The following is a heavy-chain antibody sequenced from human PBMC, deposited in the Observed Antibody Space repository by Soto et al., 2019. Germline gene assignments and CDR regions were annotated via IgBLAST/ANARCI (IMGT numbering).Heavy chain of an antibody. V-gene: IGHV3-66*01. J-gene: IGHJ6*04. D-gene: IGHD3-22*01. CDR1: GFGVSNNY. Sequence: EVQLVESGGGLVQPGGSLRLSCAASGFGVSNNYMSWVRQAPGKGLEWVSAINSGGNTYYADSVKGRFTISRDNYKNTVYSQVNSVGAEDTDVYYCARGGDSYGYGEYYYSAMDVWGKEYTVTLSS. CDR3: ARGGDSYGYGEYYYSAMDV. CDR2: INSGGNT.